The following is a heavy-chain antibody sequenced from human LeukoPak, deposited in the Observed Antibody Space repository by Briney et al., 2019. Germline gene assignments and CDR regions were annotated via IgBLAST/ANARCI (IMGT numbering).Heavy chain of an antibody. J-gene: IGHJ6*03. D-gene: IGHD3-3*01. V-gene: IGHV1-69*13. CDR2: IIPIFGTA. CDR3: ARDGNYDFWSGYTLGYYYMDV. Sequence: ASVKVSCKASGYTFTSYAISWVRQAPGQGLEWMGGIIPIFGTANYAQKFQGRVTITADESTSTAYMELSSLRSEDTAVYYCARDGNYDFWSGYTLGYYYMDVWGKGTTVTVSS. CDR1: GYTFTSYA.